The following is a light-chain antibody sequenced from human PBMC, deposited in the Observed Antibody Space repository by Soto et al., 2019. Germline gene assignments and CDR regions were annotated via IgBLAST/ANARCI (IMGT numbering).Light chain of an antibody. V-gene: IGKV3D-15*01. CDR3: QQYNNWPLT. J-gene: IGKJ5*01. Sequence: EVVLTTSPATLSLSPGERATLSCRASPSVTNFLAWYQQKPGQAPRLLIYGASSRATGIPDRFSGGGSGTDFTLTISSLQSEDFAVYYCQQYNNWPLTFGQGTRLEIK. CDR1: PSVTNF. CDR2: GAS.